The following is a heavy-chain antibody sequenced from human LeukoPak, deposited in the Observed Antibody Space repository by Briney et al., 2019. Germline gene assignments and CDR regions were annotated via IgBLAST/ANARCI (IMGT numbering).Heavy chain of an antibody. CDR3: ARAAGGLEWLFPLGYYFDY. J-gene: IGHJ4*02. CDR2: ISSSGSTI. Sequence: PGGSLRLSCAASGFTFSDYYMSWIRQAPGKGLEWVSYISSSGSTIYYADSVKGRFTISRDNAKNSLYLQMNSLRAEDTAVYYCARAAGGLEWLFPLGYYFDYWGQGTLVTVSS. D-gene: IGHD3-3*01. V-gene: IGHV3-11*04. CDR1: GFTFSDYY.